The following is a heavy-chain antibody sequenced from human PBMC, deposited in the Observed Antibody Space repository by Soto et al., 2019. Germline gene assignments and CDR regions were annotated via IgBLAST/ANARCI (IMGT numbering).Heavy chain of an antibody. CDR2: ISGSGGST. Sequence: EVQLLESGGGLVQPGGSLRLSCAASGITFSTYAMSWVRQAPGKGLEWVSAISGSGGSTYYADSVKGRFTISRDKSKNTLYLQMNSLRAEDTALYYCSKQQVGATDYYYYGMDVWGQGTTVTVSS. V-gene: IGHV3-23*01. J-gene: IGHJ6*02. CDR1: GITFSTYA. CDR3: SKQQVGATDYYYYGMDV. D-gene: IGHD1-26*01.